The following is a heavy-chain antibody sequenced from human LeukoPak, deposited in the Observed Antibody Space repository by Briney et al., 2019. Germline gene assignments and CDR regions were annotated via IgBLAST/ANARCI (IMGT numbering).Heavy chain of an antibody. J-gene: IGHJ4*02. Sequence: PGGSLRLSCAASGFTFSSYAMHWVRQAPGKGLEWVILISYDGSSKYYADSVKGRFTISRDNSKNTLYLQMNSLRAEDTAVYYCARGYYYGSNWGQGTLATVPS. CDR1: GFTFSSYA. CDR2: ISYDGSSK. D-gene: IGHD3-10*01. V-gene: IGHV3-30-3*01. CDR3: ARGYYYGSN.